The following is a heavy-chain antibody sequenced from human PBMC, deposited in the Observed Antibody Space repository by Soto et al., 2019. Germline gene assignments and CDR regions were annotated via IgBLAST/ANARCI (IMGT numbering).Heavy chain of an antibody. V-gene: IGHV3-53*01. CDR3: ARAGVTPHFFDY. D-gene: IGHD3-3*02. CDR1: GFSVRTNY. Sequence: GGSLRLSCAASGFSVRTNYMSWVRQAPGKGLDWVSVFESGGSIYYADSVKGRFIISRDYAKNTVDLQMNSLRVEDTAVYHCARAGVTPHFFDYWGQGTLVTVSS. CDR2: FESGGSI. J-gene: IGHJ4*02.